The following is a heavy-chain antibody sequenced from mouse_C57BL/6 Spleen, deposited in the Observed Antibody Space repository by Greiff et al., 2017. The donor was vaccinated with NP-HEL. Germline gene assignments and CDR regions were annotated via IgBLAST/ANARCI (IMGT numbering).Heavy chain of an antibody. D-gene: IGHD1-1*01. CDR3: AREGVYYGSSDYFDY. J-gene: IGHJ2*01. Sequence: QVQLKESGAELARPGASVKMSCKASGYTFTSYTMHWVKQRPGQGLEWIGYINPSSGYTKYNQKFKDKATLTADKSSSTAYMQLSSLTSEDSAVYYCAREGVYYGSSDYFDYWGQGTTLTVSS. CDR1: GYTFTSYT. CDR2: INPSSGYT. V-gene: IGHV1-4*01.